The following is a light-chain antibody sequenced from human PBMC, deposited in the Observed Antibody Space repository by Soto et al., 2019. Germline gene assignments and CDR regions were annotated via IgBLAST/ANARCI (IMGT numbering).Light chain of an antibody. V-gene: IGLV2-14*01. CDR3: SSYTSSDTLVV. CDR1: SSDVGGYNY. Sequence: QSALAQPASVSGSPGQSITISCTGTSSDVGGYNYVSWYQQHPGKAPKLMIYDVSDRPSGVSNRFSGSKSANTASLTISGLQAEDEADYYCSSYTSSDTLVVFGGGTKLTVL. J-gene: IGLJ2*01. CDR2: DVS.